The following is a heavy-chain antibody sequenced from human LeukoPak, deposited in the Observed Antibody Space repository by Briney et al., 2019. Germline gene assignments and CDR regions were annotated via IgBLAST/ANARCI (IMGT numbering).Heavy chain of an antibody. V-gene: IGHV3-33*01. CDR1: GFTFSSYG. D-gene: IGHD2-15*01. CDR3: AREEYCSGGSCYGNYFDY. CDR2: IWYDGSNK. J-gene: IGHJ4*02. Sequence: GRSLRLSCAASGFTFSSYGMHWVRQAPGKGLEWVAVIWYDGSNKYYADSVKGRFTISRDNSKNTLYLQMNSLRAEETAVYYCAREEYCSGGSCYGNYFDYWGQGTLVTVSS.